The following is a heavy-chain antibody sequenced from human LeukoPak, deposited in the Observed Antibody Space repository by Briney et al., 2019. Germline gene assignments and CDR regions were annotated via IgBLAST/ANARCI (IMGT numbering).Heavy chain of an antibody. D-gene: IGHD3-22*01. CDR3: AREMDDSSGYYYVAWFDP. Sequence: SETLSLTCTVSGGSVSSGSYYWSWIRQPPGKGLEWIGYIYYSGSTNYNPSLKSRVTISVDTSKNQFSLKLSSVTAADTAVYYCAREMDDSSGYYYVAWFDPWGQGTLVTVSS. J-gene: IGHJ5*02. CDR1: GGSVSSGSYY. CDR2: IYYSGST. V-gene: IGHV4-61*01.